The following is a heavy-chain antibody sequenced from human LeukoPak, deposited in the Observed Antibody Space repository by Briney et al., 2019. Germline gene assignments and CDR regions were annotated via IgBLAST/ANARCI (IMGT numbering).Heavy chain of an antibody. Sequence: ASVKVSCKASGHTFTSYGISWVRQAPGQGIEWMGWITAYNDNTNYAQKLQGRVTMTTDTSTSTAYMELRSLRSDDTAVYYCARALLWFGEPSHIDYWGQGTLVTASS. D-gene: IGHD3-10*01. J-gene: IGHJ4*02. CDR2: ITAYNDNT. V-gene: IGHV1-18*01. CDR1: GHTFTSYG. CDR3: ARALLWFGEPSHIDY.